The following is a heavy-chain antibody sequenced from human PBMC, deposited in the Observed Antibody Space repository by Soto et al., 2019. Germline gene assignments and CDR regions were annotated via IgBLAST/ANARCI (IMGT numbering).Heavy chain of an antibody. V-gene: IGHV5-51*01. Sequence: GESVKISCQGSGYSFTLNWIGWVLQMPGKGLEWMGIINPADSDIRYSPSFQGQVTISADKSIGTAYLQWSSLKASDTAMYYCARHQRDDASRKIDCWGQGTLVTVSS. CDR3: ARHQRDDASRKIDC. CDR1: GYSFTLNW. J-gene: IGHJ4*02. CDR2: INPADSDI. D-gene: IGHD3-16*01.